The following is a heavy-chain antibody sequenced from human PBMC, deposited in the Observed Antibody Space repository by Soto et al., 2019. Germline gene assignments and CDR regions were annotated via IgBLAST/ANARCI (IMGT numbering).Heavy chain of an antibody. V-gene: IGHV1-69*13. Sequence: SVKVSCKASGGTFSSYAISWVRQAPGQGLEWMGGIIPIFGTANYAQKFQGRVTITADESTSTAYMEPSSLRSEDTAVYYCARGSHIVVVTATVFDYWGQGTLVTVSS. CDR2: IIPIFGTA. CDR1: GGTFSSYA. D-gene: IGHD2-21*02. CDR3: ARGSHIVVVTATVFDY. J-gene: IGHJ4*02.